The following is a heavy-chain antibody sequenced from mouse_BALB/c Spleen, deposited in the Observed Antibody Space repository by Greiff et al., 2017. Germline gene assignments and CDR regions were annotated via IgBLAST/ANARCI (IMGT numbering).Heavy chain of an antibody. CDR3: ARSDDGYSAWFAY. Sequence: VQLKESGPDLVKPGASVKISCKASGYSFTGYYMHWVQQSHGKSLEWIGRVNPNNGGTSYNQKFKGKAILTVDKSSSTAYMELRSLTSEDSAVYYCARSDDGYSAWFAYWGQGTLVTVSA. CDR1: GYSFTGYY. D-gene: IGHD2-3*01. V-gene: IGHV1-26*01. CDR2: VNPNNGGT. J-gene: IGHJ3*01.